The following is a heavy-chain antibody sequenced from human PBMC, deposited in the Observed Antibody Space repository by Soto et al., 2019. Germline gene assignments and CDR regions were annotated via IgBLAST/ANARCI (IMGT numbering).Heavy chain of an antibody. CDR3: VRDGTKTLRDWFDP. J-gene: IGHJ5*02. V-gene: IGHV4-4*07. Sequence: ETLSLTCTVSGASISGFYWSWIRKSAGKGLEWIGRIYATGTTDYNPSLKSRVMMSVDTSKKQSSLKLRPVTAADTAVYYCVRDGTKTLRDWFDPWGQGISVTVSS. CDR1: GASISGFY. D-gene: IGHD1-1*01. CDR2: IYATGTT.